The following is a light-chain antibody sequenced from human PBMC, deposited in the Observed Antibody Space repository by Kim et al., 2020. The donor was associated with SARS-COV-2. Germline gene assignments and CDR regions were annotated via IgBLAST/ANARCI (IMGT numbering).Light chain of an antibody. Sequence: DIQMTQSPSSLSASVGDRITITCQASQDIGNYLNWYQQKPGKAPKLLIYDASNLKTGVPSRFSGSGSGTDFTFTISRLQPEDIATYYCEQYDNFRIAFGPGTKVDIK. V-gene: IGKV1-33*01. CDR2: DAS. CDR3: EQYDNFRIA. J-gene: IGKJ3*01. CDR1: QDIGNY.